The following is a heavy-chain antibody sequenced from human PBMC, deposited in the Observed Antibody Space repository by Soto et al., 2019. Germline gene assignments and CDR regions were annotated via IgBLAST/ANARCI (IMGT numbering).Heavy chain of an antibody. J-gene: IGHJ3*02. CDR2: ISSSSSTI. CDR1: GFTFSSYS. V-gene: IGHV3-48*02. D-gene: IGHD3-22*01. Sequence: GGSLRLSCAASGFTFSSYSMNWVRQAPGKGLEWVSYISSSSSTIYYADSVKGRFTISRDNAKNSLYLQMNSLRDEDTAVYYCARVRRYYYDSSGFGDGFDIWGQGTMVTVSS. CDR3: ARVRRYYYDSSGFGDGFDI.